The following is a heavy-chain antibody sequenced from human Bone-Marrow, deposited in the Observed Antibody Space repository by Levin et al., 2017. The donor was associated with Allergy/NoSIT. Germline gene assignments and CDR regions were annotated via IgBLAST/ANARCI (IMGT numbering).Heavy chain of an antibody. J-gene: IGHJ2*01. D-gene: IGHD3-10*01. CDR1: GFTVSSNY. CDR2: IYSGGST. Sequence: GGSLRLSCAASGFTVSSNYMSWVRQAPGKGLEWVSVIYSGGSTYYADSVKGRFTISRDNSKNTLYLQMNSLRAEDTAVYYCARSITMVRGVIRDWYFDLWGRGTLVTVSS. V-gene: IGHV3-66*02. CDR3: ARSITMVRGVIRDWYFDL.